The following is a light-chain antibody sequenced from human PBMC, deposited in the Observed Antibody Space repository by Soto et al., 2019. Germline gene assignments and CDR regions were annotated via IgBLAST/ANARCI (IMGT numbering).Light chain of an antibody. J-gene: IGKJ1*01. CDR2: GAS. V-gene: IGKV3-20*01. CDR3: QQYGSSPRT. CDR1: QSVSSSY. Sequence: ESVFKPPPRTLSLSPGERPTLSCRVSQSVSSSYLAWYQQKPGQAPRLLIYGASSRATGIPDRFSGSGSGTDFTLTISRLEPEDFAVYYCQQYGSSPRTFGQGTKVDI.